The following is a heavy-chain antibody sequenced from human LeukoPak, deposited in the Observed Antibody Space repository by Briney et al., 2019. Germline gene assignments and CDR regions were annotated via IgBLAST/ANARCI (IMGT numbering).Heavy chain of an antibody. D-gene: IGHD3-10*01. CDR1: GFAFSSYA. V-gene: IGHV3-30*01. CDR3: ARDPSGKGAFDY. J-gene: IGHJ4*02. CDR2: ISYDGSNK. Sequence: GRSLRLSCAASGFAFSSYAMHWVRQAPGKGLEWVAVISYDGSNKYYADSVKGRFTISRDNSKNTLYLQMNSLSAEDTAVYYCARDPSGKGAFDYWGQGTLVTVSS.